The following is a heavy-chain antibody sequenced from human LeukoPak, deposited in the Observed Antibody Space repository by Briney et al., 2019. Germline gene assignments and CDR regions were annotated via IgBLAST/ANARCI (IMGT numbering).Heavy chain of an antibody. CDR3: AELGITMIGGV. Sequence: GGSLRLSCAASGFTFSHYGMTWVRQAPGKGLEWVSAISGSGGSTYYAGSVKGRFTISRDNAKNSLYLQMNSLRAEDTAVYYCAELGITMIGGVWGKGTTVTISS. CDR1: GFTFSHYG. V-gene: IGHV3-23*01. D-gene: IGHD3-10*02. CDR2: ISGSGGST. J-gene: IGHJ6*04.